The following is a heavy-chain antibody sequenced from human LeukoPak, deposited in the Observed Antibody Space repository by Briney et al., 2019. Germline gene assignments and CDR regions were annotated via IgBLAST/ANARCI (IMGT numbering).Heavy chain of an antibody. CDR3: AKAGYSSGWYAFG. V-gene: IGHV3-9*01. J-gene: IGHJ4*02. CDR2: ISWNSGSI. CDR1: GFTFDDYA. Sequence: GGSLRLSCAASGFTFDDYAMHWVRQAPGKGLEWVSGISWNSGSIGYADSVKGRFTISRDNAKNSLYLQMNSLRAEDTALYYCAKAGYSSGWYAFGWGQGTLVTVSS. D-gene: IGHD6-19*01.